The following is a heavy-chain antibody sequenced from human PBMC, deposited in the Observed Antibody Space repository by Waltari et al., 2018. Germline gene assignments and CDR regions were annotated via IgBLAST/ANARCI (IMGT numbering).Heavy chain of an antibody. CDR2: MSSGNGKT. CDR1: GYTFISYN. J-gene: IGHJ4*02. Sequence: QVQMVQSGAEVRKPGASVRVSCKASGYTFISYNIDWVRQAPGQGFEWMGWMSSGNGKTGYAQKLAGRVTMTRDTSRGTAYMELRSLTYEDTAIYYCIRTHASSWYWGQGTLITVSS. V-gene: IGHV1-8*01. D-gene: IGHD6-13*01. CDR3: IRTHASSWY.